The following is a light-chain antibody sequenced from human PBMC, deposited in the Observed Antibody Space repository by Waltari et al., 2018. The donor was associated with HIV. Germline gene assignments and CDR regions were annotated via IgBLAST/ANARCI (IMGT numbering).Light chain of an antibody. J-gene: IGLJ1*01. CDR1: SSDVGNYNL. V-gene: IGLV2-23*01. CDR3: CSYAGSRTYV. CDR2: EGS. Sequence: QSALTQPASVSGSPGQSITISCTGTSSDVGNYNLVSWYQQHPGKAPKLIIYEGSKRPSGVSIRFSGSKSGDTASLTISGLQAEDEADYYCCSYAGSRTYVFGTGTKVTVL.